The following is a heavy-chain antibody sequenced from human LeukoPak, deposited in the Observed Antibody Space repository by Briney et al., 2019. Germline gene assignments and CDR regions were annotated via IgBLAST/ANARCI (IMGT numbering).Heavy chain of an antibody. CDR1: GFTFSSYA. J-gene: IGHJ6*02. V-gene: IGHV3-30*04. CDR3: ARAGRYSYGQDYYYGMDV. CDR2: ISYDGSNK. D-gene: IGHD5-18*01. Sequence: GGSLRPSCAASGFTFSSYAMHWVRQAPGKGLEWVAVISYDGSNKYYADSVKGRFTISRDNSKNTLYLQMNSLRAEDTAVYYCARAGRYSYGQDYYYGMDVWGQGTTVTVS.